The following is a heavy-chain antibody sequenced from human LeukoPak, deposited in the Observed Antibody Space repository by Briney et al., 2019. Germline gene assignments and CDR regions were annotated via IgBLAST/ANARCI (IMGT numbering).Heavy chain of an antibody. CDR1: GFTFSDYY. Sequence: GGSLRLSCAASGFTFSDYYMSWIHQAPGKGLEWVSYISSSGSTIYYADSVKGRFTISRDNAKNSLYLQMNSLRAEDTAVYYCAIDLSGYDFCPSYWGQGTLVTVSS. V-gene: IGHV3-11*01. CDR2: ISSSGSTI. J-gene: IGHJ4*02. CDR3: AIDLSGYDFCPSY. D-gene: IGHD5-12*01.